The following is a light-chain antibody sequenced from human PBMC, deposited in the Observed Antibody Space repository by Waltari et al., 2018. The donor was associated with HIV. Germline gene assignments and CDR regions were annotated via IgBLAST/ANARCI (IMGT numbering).Light chain of an antibody. CDR1: SMNFGSHHL. CDR2: VVS. V-gene: IGLV2-14*03. J-gene: IGLJ1*01. Sequence: QPALTQPPSVPGSPGQSIPISSTGTSMNFGSHHLFPGYQQCPGGVPKLLIFVVSNRPSGVSNRFSGSKSGNTASLSISGLQPEDECDYYCSSYITSLLSYIFASGTKVIVL. CDR3: SSYITSLLSYI.